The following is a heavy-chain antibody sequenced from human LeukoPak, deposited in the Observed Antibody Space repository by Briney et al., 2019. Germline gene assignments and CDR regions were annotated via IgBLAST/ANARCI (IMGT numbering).Heavy chain of an antibody. J-gene: IGHJ5*02. CDR2: INHSGST. D-gene: IGHD3-10*01. CDR1: GGSISSYY. CDR3: ARGDVLLWFGELSSNWFDP. V-gene: IGHV4-34*01. Sequence: SETLSLTCTVSGGSISSYYWSWIRQPPGKGLEWIGEINHSGSTNYNPSLKSRVTISVDTSKNQFSLKLSSVTAADTAVYYCARGDVLLWFGELSSNWFDPWGQGTLVTVSS.